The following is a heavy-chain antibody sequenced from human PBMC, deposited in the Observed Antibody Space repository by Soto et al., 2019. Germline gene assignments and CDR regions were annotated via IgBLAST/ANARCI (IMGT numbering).Heavy chain of an antibody. CDR3: ASALYCSGGSCSFDP. J-gene: IGHJ5*02. D-gene: IGHD2-15*01. CDR1: DGSVSSGSYY. Sequence: QVQLQESGPGLVKPSETLSLTCTVSDGSVSSGSYYWSWIRQPPGKGLEWIGYIYYSGSTNYNPSLKSRVTISVDTSKNQFSLKLSSVTAADTAVYYCASALYCSGGSCSFDPWGQGTLVTVSS. CDR2: IYYSGST. V-gene: IGHV4-61*01.